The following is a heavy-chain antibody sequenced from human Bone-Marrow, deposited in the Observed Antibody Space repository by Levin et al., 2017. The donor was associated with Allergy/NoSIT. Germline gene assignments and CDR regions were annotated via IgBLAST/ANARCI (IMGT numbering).Heavy chain of an antibody. Sequence: PGGSLRLSCAASGFSFSTSGMNWVRQAPGKGLECVSGISDTGDYIVYADSVKGRFTISRDNSKNTVYLQMNSLRDDDTAVYYCAKDLGRSGNTYGPSWGQGTLVTVSS. CDR1: GFSFSTSG. CDR2: ISDTGDYI. J-gene: IGHJ4*02. CDR3: AKDLGRSGNTYGPS. D-gene: IGHD5-18*01. V-gene: IGHV3-23*01.